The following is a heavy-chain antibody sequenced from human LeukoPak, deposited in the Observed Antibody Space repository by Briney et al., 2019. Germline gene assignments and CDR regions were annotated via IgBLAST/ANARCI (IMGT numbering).Heavy chain of an antibody. CDR2: VYYSGTT. CDR3: ARNREVGATGYYFDY. D-gene: IGHD1-26*01. Sequence: PSETLSLTCSVSGGSISLSYYYWGWIRQPPGKALEWIGSVYYSGTTSYNPSLKSRVTISLDTSKNHFSLRLSSVTAADTAVYYCARNREVGATGYYFDYWGQGTLVTVSS. CDR1: GGSISLSYYY. V-gene: IGHV4-39*02. J-gene: IGHJ4*02.